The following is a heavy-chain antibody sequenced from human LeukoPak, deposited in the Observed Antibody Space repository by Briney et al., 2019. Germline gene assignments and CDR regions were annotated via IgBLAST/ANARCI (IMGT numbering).Heavy chain of an antibody. CDR1: GFTFSNAW. CDR2: IKSKTDGGTI. V-gene: IGHV3-15*01. D-gene: IGHD3-22*01. J-gene: IGHJ4*02. Sequence: GGSLRLSCAASGFTFSNAWMNWVRQSPGKGLEWAGRIKSKTDGGTIDYGAPVKGRFPISRDDSKNTLYLQMNSLKTEDTAMYHCTTGVRDSSGYYNFDYWGQGTLVTVSS. CDR3: TTGVRDSSGYYNFDY.